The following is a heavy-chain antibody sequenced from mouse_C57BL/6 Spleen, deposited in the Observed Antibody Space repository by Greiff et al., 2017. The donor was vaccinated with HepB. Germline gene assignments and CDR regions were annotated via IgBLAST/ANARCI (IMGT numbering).Heavy chain of an antibody. D-gene: IGHD2-1*01. V-gene: IGHV1-82*01. CDR2: IYPGDGDT. CDR3: AREGGIYYGNSPWFAY. J-gene: IGHJ3*01. Sequence: QVQLKESGPELVKPGASVKISCKASGYAFSSSWMNWVKQRPGKGLEWIGRIYPGDGDTNYNGKFKGKATLTADKSSSTAYMQLSSLTSEDSAVYFCAREGGIYYGNSPWFAYWGQGTLVTVSA. CDR1: GYAFSSSW.